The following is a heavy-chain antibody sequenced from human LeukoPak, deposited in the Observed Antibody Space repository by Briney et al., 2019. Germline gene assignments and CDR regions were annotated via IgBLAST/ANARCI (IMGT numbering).Heavy chain of an antibody. J-gene: IGHJ6*04. CDR2: ISNNGGST. V-gene: IGHV3-64*01. CDR1: GFTLSSYS. CDR3: AELGITMIGGV. Sequence: GGSLRLSCAASGFTLSSYSMHWVRQAPGKGLEFVSAISNNGGSTYYANSVKGRFTISRDISKNSLYLQMNSLRAEDTAVYYCAELGITMIGGVWGKGTTVTISS. D-gene: IGHD3-10*02.